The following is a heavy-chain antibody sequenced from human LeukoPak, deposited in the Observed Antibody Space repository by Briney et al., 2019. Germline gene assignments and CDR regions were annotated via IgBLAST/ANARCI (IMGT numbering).Heavy chain of an antibody. J-gene: IGHJ6*03. CDR1: GFTFSSYW. CDR2: IKQDGSEK. Sequence: GGSLRLSCAASGFTFSSYWMSWVRQAPGKGLEWVANIKQDGSEKYYVDSVKGRFTISRDNAKNSLYLQMNSLGAEDTAVYYCARGGSSSGWGYYYYYYMDVWGKGTTVTISS. CDR3: ARGGSSSGWGYYYYYYMDV. D-gene: IGHD6-19*01. V-gene: IGHV3-7*01.